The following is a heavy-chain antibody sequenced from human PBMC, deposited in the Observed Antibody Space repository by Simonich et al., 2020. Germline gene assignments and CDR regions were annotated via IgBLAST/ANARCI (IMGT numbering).Heavy chain of an antibody. V-gene: IGHV1-2*06. CDR1: GYTFTGYY. J-gene: IGHJ6*02. Sequence: QVQLVQSGAEVKKPGASVKVSCKASGYTFTGYYMHWVRKAHGQGLEWKGRINPTRGCKKYEQKFKGRVTMTRETSISTAYMELSRLRSDDTAVYYCARDLFEMATIRYYYYGMDVWGQGTTVTVSS. CDR2: INPTRGCK. CDR3: ARDLFEMATIRYYYYGMDV. D-gene: IGHD5-12*01.